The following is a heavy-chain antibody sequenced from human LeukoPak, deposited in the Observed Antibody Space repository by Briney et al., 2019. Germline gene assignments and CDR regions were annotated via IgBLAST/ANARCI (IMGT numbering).Heavy chain of an antibody. D-gene: IGHD3-3*01. J-gene: IGHJ5*02. CDR2: INHSGST. CDR1: GGSFSGYY. V-gene: IGHV4-34*01. Sequence: TSETLSLTCAVYGGSFSGYYWSWIRQPPGKGLEWIGEINHSGSTNYNPSLKSRVTISVDTSKNQFSLKLSSVTAADTAVYYCARRYYDFWSVYYGQNWFDPWGQETLVPVSS. CDR3: ARRYYDFWSVYYGQNWFDP.